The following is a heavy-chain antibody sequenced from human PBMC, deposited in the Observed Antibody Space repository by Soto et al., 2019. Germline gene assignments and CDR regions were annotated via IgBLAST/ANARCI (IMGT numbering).Heavy chain of an antibody. V-gene: IGHV4-31*03. Sequence: PSETLSLTCTVSGGSISSGGYYLSWIRQHPGKGLEWIGYLYYSWSTYYNPSLKSRVTISVDTSKNQFYLKLSSVTAADTAVYYCARLSLGSYSYGSGTDYYYYYGMDVWGQGTKVTVSS. D-gene: IGHD3-10*01. CDR2: LYYSWST. CDR3: ARLSLGSYSYGSGTDYYYYYGMDV. J-gene: IGHJ6*02. CDR1: GGSISSGGYY.